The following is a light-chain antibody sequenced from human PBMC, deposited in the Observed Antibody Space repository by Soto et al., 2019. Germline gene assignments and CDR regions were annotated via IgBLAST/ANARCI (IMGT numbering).Light chain of an antibody. J-gene: IGKJ4*01. CDR3: QQSYSGPLT. CDR2: AAS. Sequence: DIQMTQSPSSLSASVGDIVTITFRASQSISSYLNLYQQKPGKAPKVLIYAASSLQSGVPSRFSGIGSGTDFTLSISSLQPEDFATYYCQQSYSGPLTFGGGTKVDIK. V-gene: IGKV1-39*01. CDR1: QSISSY.